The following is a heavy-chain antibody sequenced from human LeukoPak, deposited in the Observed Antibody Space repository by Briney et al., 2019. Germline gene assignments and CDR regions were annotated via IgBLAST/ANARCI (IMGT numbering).Heavy chain of an antibody. Sequence: PGGSLRLSCAASGFTISSNYMSWVRQAPGKRLEWVSGISADGSMAFYAESVQGRFTISRDNFNNSLYLQMNSLRAEDTAIYYCAKENLQRRELSSPSALDYWGQGTLVTVSS. V-gene: IGHV3-23*01. CDR1: GFTISSNY. J-gene: IGHJ4*02. CDR3: AKENLQRRELSSPSALDY. D-gene: IGHD1-7*01. CDR2: ISADGSMA.